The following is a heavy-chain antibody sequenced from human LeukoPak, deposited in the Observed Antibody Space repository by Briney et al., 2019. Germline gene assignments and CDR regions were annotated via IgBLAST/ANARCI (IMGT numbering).Heavy chain of an antibody. CDR1: GFTFSGYY. Sequence: PGGSLRLSCAASGFTFSGYYMSWIRQAPGKGLEWVSCIGSSSSGYTNYADSVKGRFTISRDNAKNSPYLQMNSLRDEDTAVYHCARGRLGTDFDYWGQGTLVTVSS. D-gene: IGHD7-27*01. J-gene: IGHJ4*02. V-gene: IGHV3-11*06. CDR3: ARGRLGTDFDY. CDR2: IGSSSSGYT.